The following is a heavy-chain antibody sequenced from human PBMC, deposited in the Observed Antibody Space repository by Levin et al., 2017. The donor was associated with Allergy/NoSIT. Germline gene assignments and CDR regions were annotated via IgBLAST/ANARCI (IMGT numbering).Heavy chain of an antibody. CDR2: ISGSGGST. CDR1: GFTFSSYA. D-gene: IGHD2-2*01. CDR3: AKEATSSIYYYYMDV. V-gene: IGHV3-23*01. Sequence: GESLKISCAASGFTFSSYAMSWVRQAPGKGLEWVSAISGSGGSTYYADSVKGRFTISRDNSKNTLYLQMNSLRAEDTAVYYCAKEATSSIYYYYMDVWGKGTTVTVSS. J-gene: IGHJ6*03.